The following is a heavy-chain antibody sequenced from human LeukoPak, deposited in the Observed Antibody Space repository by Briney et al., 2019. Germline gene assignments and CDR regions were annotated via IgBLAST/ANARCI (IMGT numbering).Heavy chain of an antibody. CDR3: AKDENVGELLAYDY. CDR1: GGSISSSSYY. CDR2: ISGSGGST. D-gene: IGHD1-26*01. V-gene: IGHV3-23*01. Sequence: ETLSLTCTVSGGSISSSSYYWGWVRQAPGKGLEWVSAISGSGGSTYYADSVKGRFTISRDNSKNTLYLQMNSLRAEDTAVYYCAKDENVGELLAYDYWGQGTLVTVSS. J-gene: IGHJ4*02.